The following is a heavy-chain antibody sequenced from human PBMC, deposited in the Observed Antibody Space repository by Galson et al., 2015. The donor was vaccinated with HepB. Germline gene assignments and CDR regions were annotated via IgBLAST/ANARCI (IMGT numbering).Heavy chain of an antibody. D-gene: IGHD6-19*01. CDR3: AREKGQGGWYELRDY. J-gene: IGHJ4*02. Sequence: LSLTCAVYGGSFSGYYWSWIRQPPGKGLEWIGEINHSGSTNYNPSLKSRVTISRDNSKNTLYLQMNSLRADDTAVYYCAREKGQGGWYELRDYWGQGTLVTVSS. CDR1: GGSFSGYY. CDR2: INHSGST. V-gene: IGHV4-34*01.